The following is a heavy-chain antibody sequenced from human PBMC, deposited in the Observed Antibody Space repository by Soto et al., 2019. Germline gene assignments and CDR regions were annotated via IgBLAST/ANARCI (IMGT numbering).Heavy chain of an antibody. CDR2: TYYSGST. V-gene: IGHV4-31*03. Sequence: QVQLPESGPGLVKPSQTLSLTCTVSGGSISSGGYYWSWIRQHPGKGLEWIGYTYYSGSTYSNPSLKRRVTISVDSSKTQFSLKLSSVTAADTAVYDGARDRAADYWGQGTLFTVSS. J-gene: IGHJ4*02. CDR3: ARDRAADY. D-gene: IGHD3-10*01. CDR1: GGSISSGGYY.